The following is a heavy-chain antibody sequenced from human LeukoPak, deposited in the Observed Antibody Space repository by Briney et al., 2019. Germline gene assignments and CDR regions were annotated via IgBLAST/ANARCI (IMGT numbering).Heavy chain of an antibody. CDR3: ARVPNQSKYSIGNY. V-gene: IGHV4-31*03. D-gene: IGHD1-14*01. Sequence: SETLSLTCTVSGGSISSGGYYWSWIRQHPGKGLEWIGYIYYSGSTYYNPSLKSRITISVDTSKNQFSLKLSSVTAADTAVYYCARVPNQSKYSIGNYWGQGTLVTVSS. CDR2: IYYSGST. J-gene: IGHJ4*02. CDR1: GGSISSGGYY.